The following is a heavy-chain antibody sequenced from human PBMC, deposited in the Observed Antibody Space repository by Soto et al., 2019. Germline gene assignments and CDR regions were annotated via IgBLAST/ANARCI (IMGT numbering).Heavy chain of an antibody. CDR1: GFTVTTNY. J-gene: IGHJ3*02. V-gene: IGHV3-66*01. CDR3: ARDFSGKNDAFDI. Sequence: EVQLVESGGGLVQPGGSLRLSCAASGFTVTTNYMSWVRQPPGEGLEWVSVVYSGGSTYYADSVKVRFTVSRDNSKNTLYLQMNSLRAEDTAVYYCARDFSGKNDAFDIWGQGTVVTVSS. D-gene: IGHD3-10*01. CDR2: VYSGGST.